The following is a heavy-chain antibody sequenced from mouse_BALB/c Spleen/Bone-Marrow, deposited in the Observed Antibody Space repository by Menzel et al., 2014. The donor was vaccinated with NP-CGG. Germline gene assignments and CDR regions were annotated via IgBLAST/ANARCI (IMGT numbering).Heavy chain of an antibody. V-gene: IGHV2-6-5*01. CDR1: GFSLTDYG. D-gene: IGHD4-1*01. Sequence: VQRVESGPGLVAPSQSLSIPCTVSGFSLTDYGVSWIRQPPGKGLEWLGVIWGGGITYYNSALKSSLTISKDNSKSQVFLKMNSLQTDDTAMYYCAKLGGYFDYWGQGTTLTVSS. CDR3: AKLGGYFDY. CDR2: IWGGGIT. J-gene: IGHJ2*01.